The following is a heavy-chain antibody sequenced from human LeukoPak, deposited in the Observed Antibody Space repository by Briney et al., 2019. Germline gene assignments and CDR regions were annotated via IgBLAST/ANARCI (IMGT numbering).Heavy chain of an antibody. Sequence: EASVKVSCKASGYTFTGYYMHWVRQAPGQGLEWMGWINPNSGGTNYAQKFQGRVTMTRDTSISTAYMELSRLRSDDTAVYYCARVRYDSPHDAFDIWGQGTMVTVSS. D-gene: IGHD3-22*01. J-gene: IGHJ3*02. CDR3: ARVRYDSPHDAFDI. V-gene: IGHV1-2*02. CDR1: GYTFTGYY. CDR2: INPNSGGT.